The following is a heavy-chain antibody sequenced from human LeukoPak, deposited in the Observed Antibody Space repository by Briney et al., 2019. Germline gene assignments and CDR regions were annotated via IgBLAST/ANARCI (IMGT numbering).Heavy chain of an antibody. CDR2: IIPILGIA. Sequence: ASVKVSCKASGGTFSSYAISWVRQAPGQGLEWMGRIIPILGIANYAQKFQGRVTITADKSTSTAYMELSSLRSEDTAVYYCARDTPPGSLTPTYFDYWGQGTLVTVSS. J-gene: IGHJ4*02. V-gene: IGHV1-69*04. D-gene: IGHD1-14*01. CDR1: GGTFSSYA. CDR3: ARDTPPGSLTPTYFDY.